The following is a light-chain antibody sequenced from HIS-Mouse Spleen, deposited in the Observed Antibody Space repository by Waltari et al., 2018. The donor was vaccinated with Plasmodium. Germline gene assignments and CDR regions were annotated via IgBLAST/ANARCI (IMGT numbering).Light chain of an antibody. V-gene: IGLV2-8*01. CDR3: SSYAGSNNLV. CDR2: EVS. J-gene: IGLJ2*01. CDR1: SSALGVSNY. Sequence: QSALTQPPSASGSPGQSVPTSCPGPSSALGVSNYVSWYQQHPGKAPKLMMYEVSKRPSGVPDRFSGSKSGNTASLTVSGLQAEDEADYYCSSYAGSNNLVFGGGTKLTVL.